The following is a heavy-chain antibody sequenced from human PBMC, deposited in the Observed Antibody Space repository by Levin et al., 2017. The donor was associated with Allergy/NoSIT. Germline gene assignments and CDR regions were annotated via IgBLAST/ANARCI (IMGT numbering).Heavy chain of an antibody. Sequence: LSCAASGFSFSNEGMHWVRQAPGPFLSFFSFFSSSPLPPFSFSSFRGRFAISRDNSKNTLYLQMDSLRPEDTARYYCARRRGYGSDYFNFWGQGTLVTVSS. CDR1: GFSFSNEG. D-gene: IGHD6-19*01. CDR3: ARRRGYGSDYFNF. CDR2: FSSSPLPP. V-gene: IGHV3-30*03. J-gene: IGHJ4*02.